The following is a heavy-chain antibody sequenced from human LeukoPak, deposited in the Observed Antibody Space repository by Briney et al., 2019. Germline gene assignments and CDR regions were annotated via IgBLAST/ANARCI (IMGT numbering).Heavy chain of an antibody. D-gene: IGHD6-6*01. Sequence: GGSLRLSCAASGFTFSSYAMSWVRQAPGKGLEWVSAISGSGGSTYYADSVKGRFTISRGNSKNTLYLQMNSLRAEDTAVHYCAKDRLQLVQYYFDYWGQGTLVTVSS. CDR1: GFTFSSYA. CDR3: AKDRLQLVQYYFDY. J-gene: IGHJ4*02. CDR2: ISGSGGST. V-gene: IGHV3-23*01.